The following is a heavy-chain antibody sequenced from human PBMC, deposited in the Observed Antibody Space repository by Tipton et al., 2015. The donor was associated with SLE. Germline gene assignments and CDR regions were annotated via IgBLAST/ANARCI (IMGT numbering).Heavy chain of an antibody. V-gene: IGHV4-59*01. Sequence: TLSLTCTVSGGSISSYYWSWIRQPPGKGLEWIGYIYYSGSTNYNPSLKSRVTISVDTSKNQFSLKLSSVTAADTAVYYCARWAGPAGSFDYWGQGPLVTVS. CDR2: IYYSGST. D-gene: IGHD6-19*01. CDR1: GGSISSYY. CDR3: ARWAGPAGSFDY. J-gene: IGHJ4*02.